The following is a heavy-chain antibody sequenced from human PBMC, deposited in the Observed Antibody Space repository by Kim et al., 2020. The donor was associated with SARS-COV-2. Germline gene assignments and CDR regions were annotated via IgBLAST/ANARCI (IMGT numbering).Heavy chain of an antibody. Sequence: GGSLRLSCAASGFTFDDYAMHWVRQAPGKGLEWVSGISWNSGSIGYADSVKGRFTISRDNAKNSLYLQMNSLRAEDTALYYCANAPPHYGGMDLDVW. CDR3: ANAPPHYGGMDLDV. V-gene: IGHV3-9*01. CDR1: GFTFDDYA. J-gene: IGHJ6*01. CDR2: ISWNSGSI. D-gene: IGHD4-17*01.